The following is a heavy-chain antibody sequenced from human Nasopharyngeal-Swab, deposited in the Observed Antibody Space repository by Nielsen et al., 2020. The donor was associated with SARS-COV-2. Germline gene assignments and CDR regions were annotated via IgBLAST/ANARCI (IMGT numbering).Heavy chain of an antibody. V-gene: IGHV4-4*02. D-gene: IGHD2-15*01. CDR3: ARVSILKVVVVGYYYYMDV. Sequence: VRQAPGKGLEWIGEIYHSGSTNYNPSLKSRVTISVDKSKNQLSLKLSSVTAADTAVYYCARVSILKVVVVGYYYYMDVWGKGTTVTVSS. CDR2: IYHSGST. J-gene: IGHJ6*03.